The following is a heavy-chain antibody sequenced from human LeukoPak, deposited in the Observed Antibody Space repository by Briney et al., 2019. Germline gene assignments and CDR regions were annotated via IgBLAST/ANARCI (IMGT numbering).Heavy chain of an antibody. D-gene: IGHD3-10*01. CDR2: IYYSGST. CDR1: GGSISSGGYY. Sequence: SQTLSLTCTVSGGSISSGGYYWSWIRQHPGKGLEWIGYIYYSGSTYYNPSLKSRVTISADTSKNQFSLKLSSVTAADTAVYYCARGASEYYGSGSYPLDAFDIWGQGTMVTVSS. V-gene: IGHV4-31*03. J-gene: IGHJ3*02. CDR3: ARGASEYYGSGSYPLDAFDI.